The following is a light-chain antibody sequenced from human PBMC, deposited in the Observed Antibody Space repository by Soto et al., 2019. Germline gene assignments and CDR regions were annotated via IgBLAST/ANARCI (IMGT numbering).Light chain of an antibody. CDR2: GAS. J-gene: IGKJ4*01. V-gene: IGKV3-20*01. CDR1: QSVTNSY. Sequence: EIVLTQSPGTLSLSPGERATLSCRASQSVTNSYLAWYQQKPGQAPRLLIYGASSRATGIPDRFSGSGSGTDFTLTISRLEPEDFAVYYCQQYCNSPLTFGGGTKVEIK. CDR3: QQYCNSPLT.